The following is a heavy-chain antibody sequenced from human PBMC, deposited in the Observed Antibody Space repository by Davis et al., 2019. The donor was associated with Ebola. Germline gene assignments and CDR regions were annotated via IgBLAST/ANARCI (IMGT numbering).Heavy chain of an antibody. V-gene: IGHV3-23*01. J-gene: IGHJ6*02. CDR2: ISGSGGST. Sequence: GGSLRLSCAASGFTFSSYAMSWVRQAPGKGLEWVSAISGSGGSTYYADSVKGRFTISRDNSKNTLYLQMNSLRAEDTAVYYCAYSRGSSGWAYYYYYGMDVWGQGTTVTVSS. CDR1: GFTFSSYA. D-gene: IGHD6-19*01. CDR3: AYSRGSSGWAYYYYYGMDV.